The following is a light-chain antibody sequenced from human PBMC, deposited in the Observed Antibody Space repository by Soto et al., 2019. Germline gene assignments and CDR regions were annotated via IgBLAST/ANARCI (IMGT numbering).Light chain of an antibody. CDR3: QHYGSSPRYT. Sequence: EIVLTQSPGSLSLSPGEGATLSCRASQSVGSTYLAWYQQKPGQTPRLLIYGASSRATGIPDRFSGSGSGTDFTLTISRLESEDFAVYYCQHYGSSPRYTFGQGTKLEIK. CDR1: QSVGSTY. V-gene: IGKV3-20*01. CDR2: GAS. J-gene: IGKJ2*01.